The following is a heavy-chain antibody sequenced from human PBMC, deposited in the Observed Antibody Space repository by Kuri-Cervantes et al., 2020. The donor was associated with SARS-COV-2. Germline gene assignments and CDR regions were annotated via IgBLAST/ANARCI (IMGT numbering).Heavy chain of an antibody. CDR2: ITWSGDST. V-gene: IGHV3-43*01. CDR3: ARDYAQPTWGGNWYFDL. J-gene: IGHJ2*01. Sequence: GGSLRLSCAASGFTFDDYTMHWVRQAPGKGLEWVSLITWSGDSTYYADSVRGRFTISRDNSKNTLYLQMNSLRAEDTAVYYCARDYAQPTWGGNWYFDLWGRGTLVTVSS. D-gene: IGHD3-16*01. CDR1: GFTFDDYT.